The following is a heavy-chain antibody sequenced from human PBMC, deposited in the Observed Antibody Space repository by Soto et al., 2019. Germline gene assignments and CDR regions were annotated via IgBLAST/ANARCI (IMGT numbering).Heavy chain of an antibody. CDR2: INPSGGST. J-gene: IGHJ5*02. Sequence: PSVKVSCKASGYTFTSYYMHSVRQAPGQGLEWMGIINPSGGSTSYAQKFQGRVTMTRDTSTSTVYMELSSLRSEDTAVYYCARGAPRIAVVTDTRSNPWRQRTLVTVSA. CDR3: ARGAPRIAVVTDTRSNP. D-gene: IGHD2-21*02. V-gene: IGHV1-46*01. CDR1: GYTFTSYY.